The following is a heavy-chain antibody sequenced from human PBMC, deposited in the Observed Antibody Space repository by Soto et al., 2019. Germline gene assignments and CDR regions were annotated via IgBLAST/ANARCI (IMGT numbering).Heavy chain of an antibody. D-gene: IGHD3-10*01. V-gene: IGHV1-18*01. CDR3: ARGGPTSADYYYGMDV. Sequence: ASVKISCKASGYTFSNDGINWVRQAPGQGLEWMGWISAYNGNTEYAQNFQGRVTMTTDTSTSTAYMELRSLRSDDTAVYSCARGGPTSADYYYGMDVWGLGTTVTVSS. CDR1: GYTFSNDG. CDR2: ISAYNGNT. J-gene: IGHJ6*02.